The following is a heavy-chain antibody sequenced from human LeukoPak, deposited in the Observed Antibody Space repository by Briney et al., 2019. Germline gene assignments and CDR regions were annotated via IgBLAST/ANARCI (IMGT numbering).Heavy chain of an antibody. J-gene: IGHJ5*02. V-gene: IGHV3-48*02. D-gene: IGHD1-26*01. CDR1: GFTFSSYS. CDR2: ISSSSSTI. CDR3: ARSAGGSYYDWFDP. Sequence: GGSLRLSCAASGFTFSSYSMNWVRQARGKGLEWVSYISSSSSTIYYADSVKGRFIISRDNAKNSLYLQMNSLRDEDTAVYYCARSAGGSYYDWFDPWGQGTLVTVSS.